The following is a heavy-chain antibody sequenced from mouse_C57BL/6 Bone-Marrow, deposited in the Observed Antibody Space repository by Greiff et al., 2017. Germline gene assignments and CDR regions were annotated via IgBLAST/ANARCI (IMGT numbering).Heavy chain of an antibody. CDR3: ARHEVRARLIYYVYAWFAY. D-gene: IGHD2-2*01. Sequence: QVPLKQSGAELVKPGASVKLSCKASGYTFTEYTIHWVKQRSGQGLEWIGSFYPGSGSIKYNEKFKDKATLTADKSSSTVYMQLSRLTSEDSAVYVCARHEVRARLIYYVYAWFAYWGQGTLVTVSA. J-gene: IGHJ3*01. CDR1: GYTFTEYT. CDR2: FYPGSGSI. V-gene: IGHV1-62-2*01.